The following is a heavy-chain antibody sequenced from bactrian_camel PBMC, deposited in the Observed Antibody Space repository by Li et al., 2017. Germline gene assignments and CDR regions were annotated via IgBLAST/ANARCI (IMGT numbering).Heavy chain of an antibody. CDR2: INSDSGST. CDR1: GGTLSRYC. V-gene: IGHV3S1*01. Sequence: QVQLVESGGGAVQAGGSLRLSCAASGGTLSRYCMAWFRQHPGKEREGVSVINSDSGSTSYVDSVKGRFTVSQDTAKNILYLQMNSLKLEDTAMYYCALDICDADYSEYATTTGEGTQVTVS. D-gene: IGHD4*01. J-gene: IGHJ4*01.